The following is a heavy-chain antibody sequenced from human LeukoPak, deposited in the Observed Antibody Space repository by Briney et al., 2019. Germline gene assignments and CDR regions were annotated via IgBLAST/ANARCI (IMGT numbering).Heavy chain of an antibody. J-gene: IGHJ5*02. Sequence: GGSLRLSCAASGFTFSSYSMNWVRQAPGKGLEWVSSISSSSSYIYYADSAKGRFTISRDNAKNSLYLQMNSLRAEDTAVYYCARGSIAAAGIWFDPWGQGTLVTVSS. CDR2: ISSSSSYI. D-gene: IGHD6-13*01. CDR3: ARGSIAAAGIWFDP. CDR1: GFTFSSYS. V-gene: IGHV3-21*01.